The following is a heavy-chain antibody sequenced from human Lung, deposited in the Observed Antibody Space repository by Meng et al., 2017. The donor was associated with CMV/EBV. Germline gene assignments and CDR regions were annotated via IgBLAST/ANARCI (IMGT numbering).Heavy chain of an antibody. J-gene: IGHJ5*02. CDR1: GFTVTSYY. CDR2: IYSSGRT. Sequence: EVHLEECGGGLIQPGGSLRLSCAASGFTVTSYYMHWARQAPGKGLEWVSVIYSSGRTYYADSVKGRFTISRDNSKNTVDLQMNTLRAEDTAIYYCVRGPLLGWFDPWGQGALVTVSS. CDR3: VRGPLLGWFDP. V-gene: IGHV3-53*01.